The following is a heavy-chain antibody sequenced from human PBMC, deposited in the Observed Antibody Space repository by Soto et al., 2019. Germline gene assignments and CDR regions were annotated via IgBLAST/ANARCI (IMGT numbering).Heavy chain of an antibody. D-gene: IGHD2-2*02. CDR3: AKVSPRNTGIDAFDI. V-gene: IGHV3-9*01. Sequence: EVQLVESGGGLVQPGRSLRLSCAASGFTFDDYAMHWVRQAPGKGLEWVSGISWNSGSIGYADSVKGRFTISRDNAKNTLYLKMNSLRAEDRALYYCAKVSPRNTGIDAFDIWGQGTMVPVSS. CDR1: GFTFDDYA. J-gene: IGHJ3*02. CDR2: ISWNSGSI.